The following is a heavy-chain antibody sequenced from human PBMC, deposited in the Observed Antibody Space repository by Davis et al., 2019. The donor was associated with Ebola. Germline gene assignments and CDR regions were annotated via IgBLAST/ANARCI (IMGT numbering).Heavy chain of an antibody. D-gene: IGHD6-19*01. V-gene: IGHV3-33*08. Sequence: PGGSLRLSCAASGFIFSSYDMNWVRQAPGKGLQWVAVIWDDGSNKYYADSVKGRFTISRDNSKNTLYLQMNSLRAEDTAVYYCATTPQYSSGQNKPFDYWGQGTLVTVSS. CDR1: GFIFSSYD. CDR2: IWDDGSNK. J-gene: IGHJ4*02. CDR3: ATTPQYSSGQNKPFDY.